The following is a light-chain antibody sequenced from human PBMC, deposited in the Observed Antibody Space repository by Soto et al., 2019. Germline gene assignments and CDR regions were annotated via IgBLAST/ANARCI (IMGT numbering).Light chain of an antibody. CDR2: GAS. V-gene: IGKV3-20*01. CDR1: QNVRSGY. J-gene: IGKJ2*01. CDR3: QQYVNSPYT. Sequence: EIVLTQSPGTLSLSPGERATLSCRAGQNVRSGYLAWYQQKPGQAPRLLIYGASSRATGIPDRFSGSGSGTDFTLKISRLEPEDFEVYYCQQYVNSPYTFGQGTKVDIK.